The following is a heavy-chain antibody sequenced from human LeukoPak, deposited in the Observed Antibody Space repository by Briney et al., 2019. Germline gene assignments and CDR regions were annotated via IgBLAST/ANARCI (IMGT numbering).Heavy chain of an antibody. CDR2: ISGSGGYT. V-gene: IGHV3-23*01. J-gene: IGHJ4*02. D-gene: IGHD2-15*01. CDR1: GFTFSSYG. Sequence: GGSLRLSCAASGFTFSSYGMSWVRQAPGKGLEWVSAISGSGGYTYYADSVKGRFTISRDNSKNTLYLEMNSLRAEDTAVYYCAKGPPCSVGSCSYYFDYWGQGTLVTVYS. CDR3: AKGPPCSVGSCSYYFDY.